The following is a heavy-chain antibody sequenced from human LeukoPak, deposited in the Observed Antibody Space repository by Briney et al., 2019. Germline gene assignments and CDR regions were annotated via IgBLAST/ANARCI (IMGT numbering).Heavy chain of an antibody. J-gene: IGHJ5*02. CDR1: GFTFNDYY. D-gene: IGHD5-24*01. CDR3: EKDGAGFDT. Sequence: PGGSLRLSCAASGFTFNDYYMSWIRQAPGKGLEWLSYINIGGTNTHYADSVKGRFTISRDNAKKSLYLEMNNLRAEDTAVYYCEKDGAGFDTWGRGVLVTFPS. V-gene: IGHV3-11*01. CDR2: INIGGTNT.